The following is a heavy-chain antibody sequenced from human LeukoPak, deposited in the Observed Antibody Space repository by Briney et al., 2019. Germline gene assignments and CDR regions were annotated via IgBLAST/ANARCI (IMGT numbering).Heavy chain of an antibody. V-gene: IGHV3-23*01. Sequence: GASLRLSCAASGFTFSSYAMSWVRQAPGKGLEWVSAISGSGGSTYYADSVKGRFTISRDNSKNTLYLQMNSLRAEDTAVYYCAKELGYCSGGSCPFDYWGQGTLVTVSS. CDR2: ISGSGGST. J-gene: IGHJ4*02. D-gene: IGHD2-15*01. CDR3: AKELGYCSGGSCPFDY. CDR1: GFTFSSYA.